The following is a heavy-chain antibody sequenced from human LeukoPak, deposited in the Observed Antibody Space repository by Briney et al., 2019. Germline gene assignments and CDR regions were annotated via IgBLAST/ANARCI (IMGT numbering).Heavy chain of an antibody. CDR3: ARLHYDSSGAYYFDY. Sequence: ASVKVSCKASGSTYTTYGISWVRQAPGHGLEWMGWISAYNANTNYAQKLQDRVTMTTDTSTSTAYMELRSLRSDDTAVYYCARLHYDSSGAYYFDYWGQGTLVTVSS. D-gene: IGHD3-22*01. J-gene: IGHJ4*02. CDR1: GSTYTTYG. CDR2: ISAYNANT. V-gene: IGHV1-18*01.